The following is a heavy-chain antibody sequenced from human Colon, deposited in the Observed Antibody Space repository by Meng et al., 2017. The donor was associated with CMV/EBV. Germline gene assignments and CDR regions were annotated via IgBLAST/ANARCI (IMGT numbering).Heavy chain of an antibody. CDR3: AKGTAATTVPDFHY. D-gene: IGHD4-17*01. Sequence: GGSLRLSCAASGFTFDDYTMNWVRQAPGKGLEWVAVISWDGSSKTYADSVRGRFTVSRDNSNNSLVLQLNSLRTEDTALYFCAKGTAATTVPDFHYWGQGTLVTVSS. CDR2: ISWDGSSK. CDR1: GFTFDDYT. V-gene: IGHV3-43*01. J-gene: IGHJ4*02.